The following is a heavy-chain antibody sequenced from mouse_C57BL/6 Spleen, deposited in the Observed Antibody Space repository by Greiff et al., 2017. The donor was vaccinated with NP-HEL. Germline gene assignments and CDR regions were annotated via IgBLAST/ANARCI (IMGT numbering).Heavy chain of an antibody. CDR1: GYTFTSYW. J-gene: IGHJ3*01. CDR3: ARAKDYDCDGAWFAY. D-gene: IGHD2-4*01. V-gene: IGHV1-53*01. Sequence: QVHVKQSGTELVKPGASVKLSCKASGYTFTSYWMHWVKQRPGQGLEWIGNLNPSNGGTNYNEKFKSKATLTVDKSSSTAYMQLSSLTSEDSAVYYCARAKDYDCDGAWFAYWGQGTLVTVSA. CDR2: LNPSNGGT.